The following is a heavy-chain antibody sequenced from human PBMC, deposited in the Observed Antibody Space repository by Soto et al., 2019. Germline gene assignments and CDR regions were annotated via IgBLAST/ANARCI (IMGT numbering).Heavy chain of an antibody. Sequence: GGSLRLSCAASGFTVSSNYMSWVRQAPGKGLEWVSVIYSGGSTYYADSVKGRFTISRDNSKNTLYLQMNSLRAEDTAVYYCARVEVGLYYFDYWGQGTLVTVSS. CDR1: GFTVSSNY. J-gene: IGHJ4*02. D-gene: IGHD1-26*01. CDR2: IYSGGST. CDR3: ARVEVGLYYFDY. V-gene: IGHV3-53*01.